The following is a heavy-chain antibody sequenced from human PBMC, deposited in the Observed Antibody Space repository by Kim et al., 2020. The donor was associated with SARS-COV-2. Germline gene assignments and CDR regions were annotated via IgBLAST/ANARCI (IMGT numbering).Heavy chain of an antibody. J-gene: IGHJ3*01. CDR3: ARYGLDGSGN. D-gene: IGHD3-10*01. V-gene: IGHV4-34*01. CDR1: GGSFSGYY. CDR2: INHSGST. Sequence: SETLSLTCAVYGGSFSGYYWSWIRQPPGKGLEWIGEINHSGSTNYNPSLKSRVTISVDTSKNQFSLKLSSVTAADTAVYYCARYGLDGSGNWGQGTMVTVSS.